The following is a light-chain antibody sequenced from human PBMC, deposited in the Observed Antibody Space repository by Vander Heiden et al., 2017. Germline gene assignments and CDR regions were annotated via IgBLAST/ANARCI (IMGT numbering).Light chain of an antibody. V-gene: IGKV1-39*01. CDR2: AAS. J-gene: IGKJ4*01. Sequence: DIQMTQSPSSLSASVGDRVTITCRASQNISSYLNWYQQKPGKAPKLLIYAASSLQSGVPSRFSGSGSGTDFTLTISSLQPEDFATYYCQQSDSTPALTFGGGTKVEIK. CDR1: QNISSY. CDR3: QQSDSTPALT.